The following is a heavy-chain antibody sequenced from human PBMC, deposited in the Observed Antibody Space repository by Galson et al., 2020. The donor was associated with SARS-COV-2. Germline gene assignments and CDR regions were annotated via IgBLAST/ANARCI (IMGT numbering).Heavy chain of an antibody. CDR3: AADSHYVGAFDI. V-gene: IGHV4-4*07. CDR1: GASIHSYS. J-gene: IGHJ3*02. CDR2: ISTTGST. D-gene: IGHD3-10*02. Sequence: PSETLSLTCAVSGASIHSYSWTWIRQPAGWGLEWIGRISTTGSTNYNPSLKSRVTMSVDPSKNQFSLRLSSVTAADTAVYYCAADSHYVGAFDIWGHGTVVTVSS.